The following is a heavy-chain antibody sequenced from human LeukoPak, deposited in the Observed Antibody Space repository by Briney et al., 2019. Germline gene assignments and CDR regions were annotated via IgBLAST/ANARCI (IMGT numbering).Heavy chain of an antibody. Sequence: GGSLRLSCAASGFTFSSYSMNWVRQAPGKGLEWVSSISSSSSYIYYADSVKGRFTISRDNAKNSLYLQMNSLRAEDTAVYYCASSQTYYDFWSGYYFQYYFDYWGQGTLVTVSS. CDR3: ASSQTYYDFWSGYYFQYYFDY. CDR2: ISSSSSYI. CDR1: GFTFSSYS. D-gene: IGHD3-3*01. V-gene: IGHV3-21*01. J-gene: IGHJ4*02.